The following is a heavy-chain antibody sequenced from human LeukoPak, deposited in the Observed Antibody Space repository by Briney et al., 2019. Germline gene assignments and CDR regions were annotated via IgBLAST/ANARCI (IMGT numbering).Heavy chain of an antibody. D-gene: IGHD4-17*01. CDR3: ATFPPTVTTYFDY. V-gene: IGHV4-4*07. J-gene: IGHJ4*02. CDR2: ISTSGTT. CDR1: ADSISNY. Sequence: SETLSLTCTVSADSISNYWAWIRQPAGKGLEWIGRISTSGTTNYNPSLKSRVSMSVDTSKNQFSLKLSSVTAADTAVYYCATFPPTVTTYFDYWGQGTLVTVSS.